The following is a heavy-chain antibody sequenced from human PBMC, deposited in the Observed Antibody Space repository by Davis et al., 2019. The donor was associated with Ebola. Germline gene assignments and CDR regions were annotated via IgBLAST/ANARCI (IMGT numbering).Heavy chain of an antibody. CDR3: ARDKYGGNSGWFDP. CDR2: IYHSGST. D-gene: IGHD4-23*01. CDR1: GGSISSSNW. V-gene: IGHV4-4*02. J-gene: IGHJ5*02. Sequence: SETLSLTCAVSGGSISSSNWWSWVRQPPGKGLEWIGYIYHSGSTYYNPSLKSRVTISVDRSKNQFSLKLSSVTAADTAVYYCARDKYGGNSGWFDPWGQGTLVTVSS.